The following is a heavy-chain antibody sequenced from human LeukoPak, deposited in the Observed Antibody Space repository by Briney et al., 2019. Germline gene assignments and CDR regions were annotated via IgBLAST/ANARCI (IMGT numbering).Heavy chain of an antibody. CDR1: GFTVSSTY. Sequence: PGGSLRLSCTSSGFTVSSTYISWVRQASGKGLVWVSRIDSDGSSTTYADSVKGRFTISRDNAKNTLYLQMNSLRAEDTAVYYCARPPYSSGSFDLWGRGTLVTVSS. CDR3: ARPPYSSGSFDL. V-gene: IGHV3-74*01. CDR2: IDSDGSST. J-gene: IGHJ2*01. D-gene: IGHD6-19*01.